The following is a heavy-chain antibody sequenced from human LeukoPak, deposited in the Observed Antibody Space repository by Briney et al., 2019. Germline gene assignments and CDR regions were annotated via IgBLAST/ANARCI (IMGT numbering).Heavy chain of an antibody. D-gene: IGHD3-10*01. CDR2: ISAYNGNT. CDR1: GYTFTSYG. J-gene: IGHJ3*02. V-gene: IGHV1-18*01. Sequence: ASVKVSCKASGYTFTSYGISWVRQAPGQGLEWMGWISAYNGNTNYAQKLQGRVTMTTDTSTSTAYMELRSLRSDDTAVYYCARVGDMDRGVIITDAFDIWGQGTMVTVSS. CDR3: ARVGDMDRGVIITDAFDI.